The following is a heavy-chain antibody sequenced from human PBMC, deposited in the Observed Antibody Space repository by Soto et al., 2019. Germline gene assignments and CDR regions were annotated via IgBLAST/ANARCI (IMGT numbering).Heavy chain of an antibody. Sequence: VGSLRLSCAASGFTFSDYYMNWIRQAPGQGLEWLSFINPRGETRYIADSIRGRFTFSRDNARRSLYVQMNSLRAEDTAVYYCARSGLPLIEILDYWGHGTLVTVSS. D-gene: IGHD1-1*01. CDR2: INPRGETR. J-gene: IGHJ4*01. V-gene: IGHV3-11*01. CDR3: ARSGLPLIEILDY. CDR1: GFTFSDYY.